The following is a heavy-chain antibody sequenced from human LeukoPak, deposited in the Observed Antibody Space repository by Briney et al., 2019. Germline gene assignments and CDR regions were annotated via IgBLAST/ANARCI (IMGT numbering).Heavy chain of an antibody. V-gene: IGHV4-61*02. CDR2: IYTSGST. D-gene: IGHD5-24*01. CDR1: GGSISSGSYY. Sequence: SETLSLTGTVSGGSISSGSYYWSWIRQPAGKGLEWIGRIYTSGSTNYNPSLKSRVTISVDTSKNQFSLKLSSVTAADTAVYYCARGERWLQSSDYWGQGTLVTVSS. CDR3: ARGERWLQSSDY. J-gene: IGHJ4*02.